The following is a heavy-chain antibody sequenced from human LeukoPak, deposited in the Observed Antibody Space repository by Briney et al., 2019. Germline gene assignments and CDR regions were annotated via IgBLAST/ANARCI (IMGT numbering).Heavy chain of an antibody. Sequence: SETLSLTCTVSGGSISSYYWSWIRQPPGEGLEWIGYIYYSGSTNYNPSLKSRVTISVDTSKNQFSLKLSSVTAADTAVYYCARGIDDFWSGYSYFDYWGQGTLVTVSS. V-gene: IGHV4-59*01. CDR1: GGSISSYY. CDR3: ARGIDDFWSGYSYFDY. J-gene: IGHJ4*02. CDR2: IYYSGST. D-gene: IGHD3-3*01.